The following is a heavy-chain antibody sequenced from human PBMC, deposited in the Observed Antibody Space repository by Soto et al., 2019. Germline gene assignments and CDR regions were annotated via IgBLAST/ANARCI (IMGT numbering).Heavy chain of an antibody. CDR3: ATHELCGSYVYTFYL. J-gene: IGHJ5*02. CDR1: GGSISSSNYY. Sequence: SETLSLTCTVSGGSISSSNYYWGWIRQPPGKGLEWIGSIYYSGSTYYNPSLKSRVTISVDTSKNQFSLKLSSVTAADTAVYYCATHELCGSYVYTFYLWGQGTLVTVSS. V-gene: IGHV4-39*01. D-gene: IGHD3-16*01. CDR2: IYYSGST.